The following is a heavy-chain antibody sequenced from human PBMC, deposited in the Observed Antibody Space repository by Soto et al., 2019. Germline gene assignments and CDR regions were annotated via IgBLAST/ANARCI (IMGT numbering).Heavy chain of an antibody. CDR1: GFIFDDYA. Sequence: EVQLAESGGGLVQPGRSLRLSCAASGFIFDDYAMHWDRQTAGQGLEWVAGINWNSGTIGYADSVKGRFTISRDYGKNFLYLQMNSLGPEDTALYYCAKDEEMGSGSYFLSAFDSWGQGTMVTVSS. CDR3: AKDEEMGSGSYFLSAFDS. D-gene: IGHD3-10*01. J-gene: IGHJ3*02. V-gene: IGHV3-9*01. CDR2: INWNSGTI.